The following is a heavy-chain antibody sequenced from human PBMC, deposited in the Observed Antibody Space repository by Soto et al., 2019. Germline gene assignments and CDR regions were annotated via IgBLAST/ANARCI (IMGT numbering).Heavy chain of an antibody. CDR3: ATNTRYDSSGYYWVAAFDI. V-gene: IGHV1-46*01. CDR1: GYTFTSYY. CDR2: INPSGGST. Sequence: ASVKVSCKASGYTFTSYYMHWVRQAPGQGLEWMGIINPSGGSTSYAQKFQGRVTMTRDTSTSTVYMELSSLRSEDTAVYYCATNTRYDSSGYYWVAAFDIWGQGTMVTV. D-gene: IGHD3-22*01. J-gene: IGHJ3*02.